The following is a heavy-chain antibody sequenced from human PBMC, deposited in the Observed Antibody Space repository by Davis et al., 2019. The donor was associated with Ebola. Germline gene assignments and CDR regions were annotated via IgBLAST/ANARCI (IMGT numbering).Heavy chain of an antibody. CDR3: ARRLPFGTVDI. J-gene: IGHJ3*02. CDR2: IYYSGTT. CDR1: GGSISSYY. D-gene: IGHD3-3*01. Sequence: PSETLSLTCTVSGGSISSYYWSWIRQPPGKGLEWIGYIYYSGTTNYNPSLRSRVTISVDTSKNQVSLKLNSVTAADTAVYYCARRLPFGTVDIWGQGTMSASLQ. V-gene: IGHV4-59*08.